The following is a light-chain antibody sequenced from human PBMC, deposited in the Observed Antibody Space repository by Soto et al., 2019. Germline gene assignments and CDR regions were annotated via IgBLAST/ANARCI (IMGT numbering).Light chain of an antibody. J-gene: IGKJ5*01. CDR3: QQFNSYPIT. V-gene: IGKV1-5*01. CDR2: AAS. Sequence: DIQMTQSPSTLSGSVGDRVTITCRASQTISSWLAWYQQKPGIAPKLLIYAASTLQSGVPSRFSGSGSGTEFTLTISSLQPEDFATYYCQQFNSYPITFGQGTRLEIK. CDR1: QTISSW.